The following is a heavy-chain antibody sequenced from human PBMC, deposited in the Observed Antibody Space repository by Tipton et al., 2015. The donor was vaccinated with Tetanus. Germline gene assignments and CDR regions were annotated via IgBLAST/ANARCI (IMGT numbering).Heavy chain of an antibody. J-gene: IGHJ4*02. Sequence: LRLSCTVSGGSLSRGGYYWTWIRQNPGKGLEWIGGIYFSGSTYYNPSLKSRVTISVDTSKNQFSLRLNSVTAGDTAVYYCARDQARGARGWIYFDSWGQGTLVTVSS. CDR2: IYFSGST. D-gene: IGHD5-12*01. CDR1: GGSLSRGGYY. V-gene: IGHV4-31*03. CDR3: ARDQARGARGWIYFDS.